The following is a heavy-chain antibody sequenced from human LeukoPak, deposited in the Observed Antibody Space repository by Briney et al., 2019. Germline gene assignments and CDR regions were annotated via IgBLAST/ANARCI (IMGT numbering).Heavy chain of an antibody. J-gene: IGHJ6*03. V-gene: IGHV4-59*01. CDR3: ARESSGWLYYYYYYYMDV. D-gene: IGHD6-19*01. CDR1: GGSISSYY. Sequence: PSETLSLTCTVSGGSISSYYWSWIRQPPGKGLEWIGYIYYSGSTNYNPSLKSRVTISVDTSKNQFSLKLSSVTAADTAVYYCARESSGWLYYYYYYYMDVWGKGTTVTVSS. CDR2: IYYSGST.